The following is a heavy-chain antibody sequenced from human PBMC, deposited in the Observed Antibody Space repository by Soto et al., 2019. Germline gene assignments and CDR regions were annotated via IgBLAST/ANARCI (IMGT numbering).Heavy chain of an antibody. J-gene: IGHJ4*02. V-gene: IGHV4-61*01. D-gene: IGHD6-6*01. Sequence: SETLSLTCTVSGGSVSSGSYYWSWIRQPPGKGLEWIGYIYYSGSTNYNPSLKSRVTISVDTSKNQISLKLSSVTAADTAVYYCARLVRGVDYFDYWGQGTLVTVSS. CDR2: IYYSGST. CDR3: ARLVRGVDYFDY. CDR1: GGSVSSGSYY.